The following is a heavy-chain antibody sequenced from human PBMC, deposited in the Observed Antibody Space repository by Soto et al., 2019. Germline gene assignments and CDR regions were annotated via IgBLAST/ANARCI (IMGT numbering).Heavy chain of an antibody. V-gene: IGHV4-31*03. CDR1: GGSISSGGYY. CDR2: IYYSGST. CDR3: ARGRPNYYDSSGYYCPFDY. D-gene: IGHD3-22*01. J-gene: IGHJ4*02. Sequence: SETLSLTCTVSGGSISSGGYYWSWIRQHPGKGLEWIGYIYYSGSTYYNPSLKSRVTISVDTSKNQFSLKLSSVTAADTAVYYCARGRPNYYDSSGYYCPFDYWGQGTLVTVS.